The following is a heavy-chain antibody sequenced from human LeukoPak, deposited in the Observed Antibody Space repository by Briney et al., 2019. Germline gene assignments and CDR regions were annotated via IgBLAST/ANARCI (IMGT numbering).Heavy chain of an antibody. CDR2: ISAYNGNT. D-gene: IGHD3-10*01. J-gene: IGHJ6*03. Sequence: GASVKVSCKASGYTFTSYGISWVRQAPGQGLEWMGWISAYNGNTNYAQKLQGRVTMTTDTSTSTAYMELSSLRSEDTAVYYCARGRRVMVRGVISPIYYYYMDVWGKGTTVTVSS. V-gene: IGHV1-18*01. CDR3: ARGRRVMVRGVISPIYYYYMDV. CDR1: GYTFTSYG.